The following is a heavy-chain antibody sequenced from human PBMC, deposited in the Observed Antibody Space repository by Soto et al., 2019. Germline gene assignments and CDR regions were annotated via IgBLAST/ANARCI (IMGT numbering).Heavy chain of an antibody. V-gene: IGHV4-4*02. CDR2: SYHSGST. J-gene: IGHJ4*02. Sequence: QVMLQESAPGLVKLSGTLSLTSAVSSGSISSRNWWSWVRQPPGKGLEWIGESYHSGSTNYTPSLKSRVTISVDKSMNQFSLKLSSVTAADTAVYYCARGASGWYVLPFDYWGQGTLVTVSS. D-gene: IGHD6-19*01. CDR3: ARGASGWYVLPFDY. CDR1: SGSISSRNW.